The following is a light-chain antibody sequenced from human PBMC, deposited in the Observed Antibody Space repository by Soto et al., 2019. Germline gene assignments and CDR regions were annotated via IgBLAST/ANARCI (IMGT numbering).Light chain of an antibody. V-gene: IGKV3-15*01. Sequence: IVITQSPASLSVSPGGRATLSCRASQSVSRNLAWYQQKPGQAPSLLIFDASTRATGDPARFSGSGSGTDFTLTISSLESEDFAGYYCKHYYNWPPGGTFGQGTKVEI. CDR2: DAS. CDR3: KHYYNWPPGGT. J-gene: IGKJ1*01. CDR1: QSVSRN.